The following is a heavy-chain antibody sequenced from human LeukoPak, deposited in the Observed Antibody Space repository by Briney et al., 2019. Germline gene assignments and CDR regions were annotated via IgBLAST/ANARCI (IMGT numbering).Heavy chain of an antibody. Sequence: ASVKVSCKASGYTFTSYDINWVRQATGQGLEWMGWMNPNSGNTGYAQKFQGRVTMTRNTSISTAYMELSSLRSEDTAVYYCARFYCTNGVCYNFDNWGQGTLVTVSS. CDR3: ARFYCTNGVCYNFDN. CDR2: MNPNSGNT. CDR1: GYTFTSYD. J-gene: IGHJ4*02. V-gene: IGHV1-8*01. D-gene: IGHD2-8*01.